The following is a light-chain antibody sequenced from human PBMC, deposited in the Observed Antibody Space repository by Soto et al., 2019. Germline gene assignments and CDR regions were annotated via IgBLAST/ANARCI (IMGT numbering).Light chain of an antibody. V-gene: IGLV2-14*01. J-gene: IGLJ2*01. CDR3: SSYADRSSLVV. Sequence: QSVLTQPASVSGSPGQSITISCTGTYSDVGGYKFVSWYQQHPGKVPKLMIYEVSHRPSGVPDRFSGSKSGNTASLTISGLQPEDEADYYCSSYADRSSLVVFGGGTKLTVL. CDR1: YSDVGGYKF. CDR2: EVS.